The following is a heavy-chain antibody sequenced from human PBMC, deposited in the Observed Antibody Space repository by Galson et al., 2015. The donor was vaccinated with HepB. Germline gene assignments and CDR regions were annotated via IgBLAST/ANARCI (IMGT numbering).Heavy chain of an antibody. CDR2: ISSSSSYT. CDR1: GFTFSDYY. D-gene: IGHD3-22*01. V-gene: IGHV3-11*06. CDR3: ARDSTALYYYDSSLSG. Sequence: SLRLSCAASGFTFSDYYMSWIRQAPGKGLEWVSYISSSSSYTNYADSVKGRFTISRDNAKNSLYLQMNSLRAEDTAVYYCARDSTALYYYDSSLSGWGQGTLVTVSS. J-gene: IGHJ4*02.